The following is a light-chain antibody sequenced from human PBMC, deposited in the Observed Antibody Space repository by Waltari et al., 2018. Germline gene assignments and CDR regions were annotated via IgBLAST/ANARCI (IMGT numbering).Light chain of an antibody. CDR3: HVWHPHVDPGV. Sequence: SYVVTQPPSVSVAPGETATITCGGDNIGTYSVHFYQQKACQAPVLVIFYDRDRPSGIPDRFSGSNSGNTATLTISRVEAGDEARYYCHVWHPHVDPGVFGTGTEVTVL. V-gene: IGLV3-21*04. J-gene: IGLJ1*01. CDR2: YDR. CDR1: NIGTYS.